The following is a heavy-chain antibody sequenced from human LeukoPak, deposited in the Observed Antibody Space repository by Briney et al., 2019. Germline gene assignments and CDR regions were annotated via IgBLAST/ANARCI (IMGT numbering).Heavy chain of an antibody. CDR1: GYTFTSYG. V-gene: IGHV1-18*01. Sequence: ASVKVSCKASGYTFTSYGISWVRQAPGQGLEWMGWISAYNGNTNYAQKLQGRVTMTTDTSTSTAYMELRSLRSDDTAVYYCARVTSYCGGDCYCFDYWGQGTLVTVSS. CDR3: ARVTSYCGGDCYCFDY. J-gene: IGHJ4*02. D-gene: IGHD2-21*02. CDR2: ISAYNGNT.